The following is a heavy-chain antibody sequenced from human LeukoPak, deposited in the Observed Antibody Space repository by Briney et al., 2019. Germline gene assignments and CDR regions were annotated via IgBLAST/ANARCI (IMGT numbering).Heavy chain of an antibody. CDR3: AKKVITYYYGMDV. D-gene: IGHD2-21*01. CDR2: ISGSGGAT. V-gene: IGHV3-23*01. CDR1: GFTFSNYA. Sequence: PGGSLRLSCAASGFTFSNYAMSWVRRAPGKGLEWVSGISGSGGATYYADSVKGRFTISRDNSKNTLYLQMSGLRAEDTAVYYCAKKVITYYYGMDVWGQGTTVTVSS. J-gene: IGHJ6*02.